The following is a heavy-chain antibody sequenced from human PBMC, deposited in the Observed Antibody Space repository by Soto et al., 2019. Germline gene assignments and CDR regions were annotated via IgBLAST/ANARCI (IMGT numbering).Heavy chain of an antibody. CDR3: AREPATAKPEGVDF. D-gene: IGHD1-1*01. Sequence: QVQLGQSGAEVRKPWASVKVSCKASGYTFSDYYIHWVRQAHGQGLEWMGWINPNSEGTKYAPKFQGGVTMTRDTSITTAYMELSRLRSGDTAVDYCAREPATAKPEGVDFWGQGTLVTVSS. CDR2: INPNSEGT. V-gene: IGHV1-2*02. CDR1: GYTFSDYY. J-gene: IGHJ4*02.